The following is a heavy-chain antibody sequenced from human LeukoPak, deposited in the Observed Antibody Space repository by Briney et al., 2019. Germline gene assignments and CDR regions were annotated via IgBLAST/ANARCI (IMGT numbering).Heavy chain of an antibody. D-gene: IGHD5-24*01. CDR3: ARDKQSGRWHNFDY. V-gene: IGHV4-34*01. CDR2: INHSGST. J-gene: IGHJ4*02. Sequence: SETLSLTCAVYGGSFSGYYWSWIRQPPGKGLEWIGEINHSGSTNYNPSLKSRVTISVDTSKNQFSLKLSSVTAADTAVYYCARDKQSGRWHNFDYWGQGTLVPVSS. CDR1: GGSFSGYY.